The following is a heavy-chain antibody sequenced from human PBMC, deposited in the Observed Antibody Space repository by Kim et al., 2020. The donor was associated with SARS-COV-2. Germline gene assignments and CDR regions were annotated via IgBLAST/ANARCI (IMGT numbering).Heavy chain of an antibody. CDR1: GYTFTSYG. CDR2: ISAYNGNT. CDR3: ARDWGWGYCGGDCSPHFDY. D-gene: IGHD2-21*02. J-gene: IGHJ4*02. Sequence: ASVKVSCKASGYTFTSYGISWVRQAPGQGLEWMGWISAYNGNTNYAQKLQGRVTMTTDTSTSTAYMELRSLRSDDTAVYYCARDWGWGYCGGDCSPHFDYWGQGTLVTVSS. V-gene: IGHV1-18*01.